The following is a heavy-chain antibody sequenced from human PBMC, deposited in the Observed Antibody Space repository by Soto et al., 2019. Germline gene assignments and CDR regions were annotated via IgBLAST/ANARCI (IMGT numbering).Heavy chain of an antibody. D-gene: IGHD2-21*02. V-gene: IGHV4-59*08. CDR2: AYYSGSS. J-gene: IGHJ3*02. CDR3: ARHAYGGDPDGFDI. Sequence: QVQLQESGPGLVKPSETLSLTCTVSGGSISSYYWSWIRQPPGKGLEWIGYAYYSGSSIYNPSLKSRVTISVDTSKKQLSLNLSSVTAADTAVYFCARHAYGGDPDGFDIWGQGTVVTVSS. CDR1: GGSISSYY.